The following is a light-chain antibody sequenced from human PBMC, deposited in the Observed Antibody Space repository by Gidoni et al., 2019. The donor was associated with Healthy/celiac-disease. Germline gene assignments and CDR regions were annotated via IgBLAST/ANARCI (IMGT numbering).Light chain of an antibody. CDR1: QSVRSN. J-gene: IGKJ4*01. CDR2: GAS. CDR3: QQYNNWPPLT. Sequence: EIVMTQSPATLSVSPGERATLSCRASQSVRSNVAWYQQKPGQAPRLLIYGASTRAPGSPARFSGSGSGTEFTLTISSLQSEDFAVYYCQQYNNWPPLTFGGGTKVEIK. V-gene: IGKV3-15*01.